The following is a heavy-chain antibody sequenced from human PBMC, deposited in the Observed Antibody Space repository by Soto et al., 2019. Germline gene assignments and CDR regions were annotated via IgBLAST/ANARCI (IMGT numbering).Heavy chain of an antibody. CDR1: GFKFDDYA. D-gene: IGHD3-10*01. J-gene: IGHJ6*02. CDR2: VSWNSGSI. CDR3: AKDIHYCSWSYHGMDV. Sequence: EVQLVESGGGLVQPGRSLRLSCAASGFKFDDYAMHWVRQAPGKGLEWVSGVSWNSGSIGYGDSVKGRFSISRDNAKNSLYLQMNSLRADDTALYYCAKDIHYCSWSYHGMDVWGQGTTVTVSS. V-gene: IGHV3-9*01.